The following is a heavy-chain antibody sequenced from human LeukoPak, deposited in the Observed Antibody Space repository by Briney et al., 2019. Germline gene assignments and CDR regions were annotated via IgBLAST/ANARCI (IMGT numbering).Heavy chain of an antibody. CDR3: ASNDYGDYVNFDY. CDR2: IIPIFGTA. V-gene: IGHV1-69*05. CDR1: GGTFSSYA. Sequence: PVKVSCKASGGTFSSYAISWVRQAPGQGLEWMGGIIPIFGTANYAQKFQGRVTITTDESTSTAYMELSSLRSEDTAVYYCASNDYGDYVNFDYWGQGTLVTVSS. D-gene: IGHD4-17*01. J-gene: IGHJ4*02.